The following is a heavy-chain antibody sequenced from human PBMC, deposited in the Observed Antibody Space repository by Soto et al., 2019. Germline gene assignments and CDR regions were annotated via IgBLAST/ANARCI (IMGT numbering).Heavy chain of an antibody. V-gene: IGHV1-18*01. CDR1: GYTFTSYG. D-gene: IGHD3-3*01. CDR2: ISAYNGNT. CDR3: ARDVPDYDFWSGYPLTDWFDP. J-gene: IGHJ5*02. Sequence: GASVKVSCKASGYTFTSYGISWVRQAPGKGIEWMGWISAYNGNTNYAQKLQGRVTMTTDTSTSTAYMELRSLRSDDTAVYYCARDVPDYDFWSGYPLTDWFDPWGQGTLVTVSS.